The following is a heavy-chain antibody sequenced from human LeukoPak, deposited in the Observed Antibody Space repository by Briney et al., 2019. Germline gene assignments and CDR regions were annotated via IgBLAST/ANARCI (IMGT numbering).Heavy chain of an antibody. D-gene: IGHD3-9*01. CDR1: GFTFSSYE. CDR3: AKLYYDILTGYYEDY. J-gene: IGHJ4*02. V-gene: IGHV3-48*03. CDR2: ISSSGSTI. Sequence: GGSLRLSCAASGFTFSSYEMYWVRQAPGKGLEWVSYISSSGSTIYYADSVKGRFTISRDNAKNSLYLQMNSLRAEDTAVYYCAKLYYDILTGYYEDYWGQGTLVTVSS.